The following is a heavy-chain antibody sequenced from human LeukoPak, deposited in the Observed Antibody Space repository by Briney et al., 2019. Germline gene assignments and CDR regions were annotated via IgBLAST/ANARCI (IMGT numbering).Heavy chain of an antibody. D-gene: IGHD1-26*01. CDR1: GFTFSSYW. J-gene: IGHJ4*02. CDR3: ARGGSGNYPFDY. V-gene: IGHV3-74*01. CDR2: INTDGSSA. Sequence: GGSLRLSCATSGFTFSSYWMHWVRQAPGRGLVWVSRINTDGSSATYADSVRGRFTISRANARNTLYLQMNSLRAEDTAVYYCARGGSGNYPFDYWGQGTLVTVSS.